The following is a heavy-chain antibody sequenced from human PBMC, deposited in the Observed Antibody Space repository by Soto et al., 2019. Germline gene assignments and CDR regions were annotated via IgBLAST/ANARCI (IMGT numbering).Heavy chain of an antibody. V-gene: IGHV3-33*01. D-gene: IGHD4-4*01. CDR1: GFTFSSYG. Sequence: GGSLRLSCAASGFTFSSYGMHWVRQAPGKGLEWVAVIWYDGSNKYYADSVKGRFTISRDNSKNTLYLQMNSLRAEDTAVYYCAREEGADYSNPRGYYYYGMDVWGQGTTVTVSS. CDR3: AREEGADYSNPRGYYYYGMDV. J-gene: IGHJ6*02. CDR2: IWYDGSNK.